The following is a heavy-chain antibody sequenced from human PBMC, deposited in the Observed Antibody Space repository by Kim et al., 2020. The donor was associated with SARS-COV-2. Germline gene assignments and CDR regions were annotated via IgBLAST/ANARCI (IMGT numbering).Heavy chain of an antibody. CDR3: ARLPHYYGSGSYPPNDAFDI. Sequence: SETLSLTCTVSGGSISSSSYYWGWIRQPPGKGLEWIGSIYYSGSTYYNPSLKSRVTISVDTSKNQFSLKLSSVTAADTAVYYCARLPHYYGSGSYPPNDAFDIWGQGTMVTVSS. CDR2: IYYSGST. V-gene: IGHV4-39*01. CDR1: GGSISSSSYY. J-gene: IGHJ3*02. D-gene: IGHD3-10*01.